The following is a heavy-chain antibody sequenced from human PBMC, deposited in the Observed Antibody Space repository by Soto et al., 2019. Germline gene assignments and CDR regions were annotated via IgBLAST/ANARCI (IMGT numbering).Heavy chain of an antibody. V-gene: IGHV4-39*01. CDR1: GGSISSSSYY. Sequence: QLQLQESGPGLVKPSETLSLTCTVSGGSISSSSYYWGWIRQPPGKGLEWIGSIYYSGSTYYNPSLKSRVTISVDTSKNQFSLKLSSVTAADAAVYYCARPDYGGSPFEWGQGTLVTVSS. D-gene: IGHD4-17*01. CDR3: ARPDYGGSPFE. J-gene: IGHJ4*02. CDR2: IYYSGST.